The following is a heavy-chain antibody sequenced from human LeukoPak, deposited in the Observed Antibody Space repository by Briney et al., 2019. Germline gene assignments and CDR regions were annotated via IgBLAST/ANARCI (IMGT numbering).Heavy chain of an antibody. V-gene: IGHV1-18*01. Sequence: GASVKVSCKASGYTFTTYGITWVRQAPGQGLEWMGWISAYNGNTKYAQKFQGRASMTADTSTSTAYMELRSLRSDDTAVYYCAREGRQASGYDWMGGEFDYWGQGTLVTVSS. CDR1: GYTFTTYG. CDR2: ISAYNGNT. CDR3: AREGRQASGYDWMGGEFDY. J-gene: IGHJ4*02. D-gene: IGHD5-12*01.